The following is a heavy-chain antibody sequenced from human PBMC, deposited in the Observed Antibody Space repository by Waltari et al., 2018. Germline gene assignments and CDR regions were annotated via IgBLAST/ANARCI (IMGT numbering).Heavy chain of an antibody. CDR2: INPKRGGT. V-gene: IGHV1-2*06. D-gene: IGHD1-26*01. Sequence: QVQLVQSGAEVKKPGASVKVSCKASGYTFTGYYMHWVRQAPGQGLEWMGRINPKRGGTNYAQKFQGRVTMTTDTSTSTAYMELRSLRSDDTAVYYCAIRPGIVGADWGQGTLVTVSS. J-gene: IGHJ4*02. CDR3: AIRPGIVGAD. CDR1: GYTFTGYY.